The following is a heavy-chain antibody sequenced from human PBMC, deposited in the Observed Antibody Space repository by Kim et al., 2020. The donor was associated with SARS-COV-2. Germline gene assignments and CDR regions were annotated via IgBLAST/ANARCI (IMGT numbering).Heavy chain of an antibody. D-gene: IGHD6-19*01. CDR3: ARGAVAGT. Sequence: GITNHTPALKSRVTVSVDASKNQFSLKLSSVTAADTAVYYCARGAVAGTWGQGTLVTVSS. V-gene: IGHV4-59*09. J-gene: IGHJ4*02. CDR2: GIT.